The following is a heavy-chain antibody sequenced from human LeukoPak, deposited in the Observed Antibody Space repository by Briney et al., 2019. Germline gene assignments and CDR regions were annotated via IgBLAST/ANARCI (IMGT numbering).Heavy chain of an antibody. CDR1: RYGFTSYW. D-gene: IGHD5-12*01. V-gene: IGHV5-51*01. CDR2: LYPGDSDT. J-gene: IGHJ6*02. CDR3: ARHASSGYDYYYYYGMDV. Sequence: GESLKISCKGSRYGFTSYWIGWVRQMTGKGLEWMGFLYPGDSDTRYSPSFQGQVTISADKSISTAYLQWSSLRASDTAMYYCARHASSGYDYYYYYGMDVWGQGTTVTVSS.